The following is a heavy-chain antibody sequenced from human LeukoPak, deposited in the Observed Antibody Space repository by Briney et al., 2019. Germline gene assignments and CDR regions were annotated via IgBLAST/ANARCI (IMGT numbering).Heavy chain of an antibody. CDR2: ISGSGGST. Sequence: GGSLRLSCAASGFTFSSYAMSWVRQAPGKGLEWVSAISGSGGSTYYADSVKGRFTISRDSSKNTLYLQMNSLRAEDTAVYYCAKSTRRVVVAATSDYWGQGTLVTVSS. CDR1: GFTFSSYA. J-gene: IGHJ4*02. V-gene: IGHV3-23*01. D-gene: IGHD2-15*01. CDR3: AKSTRRVVVAATSDY.